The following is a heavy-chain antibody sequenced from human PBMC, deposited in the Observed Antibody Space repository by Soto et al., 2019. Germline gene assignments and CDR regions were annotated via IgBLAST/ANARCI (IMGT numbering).Heavy chain of an antibody. CDR1: GGSMSSTNW. J-gene: IGHJ4*02. V-gene: IGHV4-4*02. Sequence: SETLSLTCAVSGGSMSSTNWWSWVRQPPGKGLEWIGEIYRSGTTNYNPSLKSRVTISVDTSKNEFSLKLSSVTAADTAVYYCARDPVYCSSTSCYDVIWGQGTLVTVPQ. D-gene: IGHD2-2*01. CDR3: ARDPVYCSSTSCYDVI. CDR2: IYRSGTT.